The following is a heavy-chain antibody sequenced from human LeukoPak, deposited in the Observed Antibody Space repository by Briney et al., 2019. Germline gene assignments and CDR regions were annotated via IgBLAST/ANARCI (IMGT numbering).Heavy chain of an antibody. D-gene: IGHD1-26*01. CDR3: AKYNGNYYVLSPIDS. Sequence: QPGGSLRLSCAASGFTFSNDAMNWVRQAPGKGLECVSVISGSGGSTYYADSVKGRFTISRDNSRNTLYLQMNSVRAEHTAVYYCAKYNGNYYVLSPIDSWGQGTLVTVSS. CDR2: ISGSGGST. CDR1: GFTFSNDA. J-gene: IGHJ4*02. V-gene: IGHV3-23*01.